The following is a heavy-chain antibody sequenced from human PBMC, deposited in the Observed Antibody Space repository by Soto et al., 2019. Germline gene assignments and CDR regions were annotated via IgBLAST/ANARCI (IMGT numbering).Heavy chain of an antibody. J-gene: IGHJ6*02. V-gene: IGHV6-1*01. CDR3: AGVSWFRGMDV. Sequence: SQTLSLTSSISWASFSSNSAACNCIRQSPSRGLEWLGRTYYRSNWSNDYAVSVKSRITINPDTSKNQFSLQLYSVTPEDTAVYYCAGVSWFRGMDVWGQGTPVTVSS. CDR2: TYYRSNWSN. CDR1: WASFSSNSAA. D-gene: IGHD3-10*01.